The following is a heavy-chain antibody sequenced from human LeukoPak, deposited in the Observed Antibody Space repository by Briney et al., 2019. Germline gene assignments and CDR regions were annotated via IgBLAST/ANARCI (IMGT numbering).Heavy chain of an antibody. CDR1: GFTFSFYW. Sequence: GGSVRLSCAASGFTFSFYWMSWVRQAPGKGLEWVANIKQDGSDKYYVDSVKGRFTISRDNSKNSPYLQMNSLRAEDTAVYFCARHSNKYDYDSSGHYRSFDYWGQGTLVSVSS. CDR3: ARHSNKYDYDSSGHYRSFDY. CDR2: IKQDGSDK. J-gene: IGHJ4*02. V-gene: IGHV3-7*01. D-gene: IGHD3-22*01.